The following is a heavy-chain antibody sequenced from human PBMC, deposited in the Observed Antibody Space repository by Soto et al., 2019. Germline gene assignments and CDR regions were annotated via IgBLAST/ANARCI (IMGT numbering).Heavy chain of an antibody. J-gene: IGHJ4*02. Sequence: QVQLQESGPGLVKPSGTLSLTCAVSGGSISSSNWWSWVRQPPGKGLEWIGEIYHSGNTNYNPSLQGRRNMAVDEPRNQFPLKLSSVTAADTAVYYCASRGGEGRVDYWGQGTLVTGSS. D-gene: IGHD3-16*01. CDR2: IYHSGNT. CDR1: GGSISSSNW. V-gene: IGHV4-4*02. CDR3: ASRGGEGRVDY.